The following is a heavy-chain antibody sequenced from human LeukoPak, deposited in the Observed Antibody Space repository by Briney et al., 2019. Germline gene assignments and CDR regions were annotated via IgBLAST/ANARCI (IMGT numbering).Heavy chain of an antibody. D-gene: IGHD5-24*01. CDR3: VRSWGQNGYISGDPLFDY. J-gene: IGHJ4*02. CDR1: GVSISSYY. CDR2: ISISGST. V-gene: IGHV4-4*07. Sequence: KPSETLSLSYTVSGVSISSYYWSWIRQPAGRGLEWIGRISISGSTNYNPSLKSRVTMSVDTSKNQFSLKLSSVTAADTAVYYCVRSWGQNGYISGDPLFDYWGQGTLVTVSS.